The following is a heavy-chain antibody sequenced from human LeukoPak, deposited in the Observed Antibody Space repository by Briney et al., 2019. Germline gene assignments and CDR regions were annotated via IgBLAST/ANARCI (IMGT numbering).Heavy chain of an antibody. D-gene: IGHD5-12*01. Sequence: SETLSLTCAVYGGSFSGYYWSWIRQPPGKGLEWIGEINHSGSTYYNPSLKSRVTISVDRSKNQFSLKLSSVTAADTAVYYCARSTRATLFDYWGQGTLVTVSS. CDR1: GGSFSGYY. J-gene: IGHJ4*02. CDR3: ARSTRATLFDY. CDR2: INHSGST. V-gene: IGHV4-34*01.